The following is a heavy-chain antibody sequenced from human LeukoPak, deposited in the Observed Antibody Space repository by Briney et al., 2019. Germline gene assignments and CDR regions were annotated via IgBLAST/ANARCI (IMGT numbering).Heavy chain of an antibody. D-gene: IGHD4-23*01. Sequence: ERSLRLSCAAPGFTFSSYAMSWVRQAPGKGLDWVSAISGSGGNTYHADSVKGRFTISRDNSKNTLYLQMNSLRAEDTAVYYCAKDQYGGNPQYYFDYWGQGTLVTVSS. J-gene: IGHJ4*02. V-gene: IGHV3-23*01. CDR3: AKDQYGGNPQYYFDY. CDR1: GFTFSSYA. CDR2: ISGSGGNT.